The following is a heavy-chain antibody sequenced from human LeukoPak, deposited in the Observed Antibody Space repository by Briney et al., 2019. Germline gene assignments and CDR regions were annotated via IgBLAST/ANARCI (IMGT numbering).Heavy chain of an antibody. CDR2: ISSSSSYI. CDR3: ARDRGGTMIE. J-gene: IGHJ4*02. Sequence: PGGSLRLSCAASGFTFSSYWMSWVRQAPGKGLEWVSSISSSSSYIYYADSVKGRFTISRDNAKNSLYLQMNSLRAEDTAVYYCARDRGGTMIEWGQGTLVTVSS. V-gene: IGHV3-21*01. CDR1: GFTFSSYW. D-gene: IGHD3-22*01.